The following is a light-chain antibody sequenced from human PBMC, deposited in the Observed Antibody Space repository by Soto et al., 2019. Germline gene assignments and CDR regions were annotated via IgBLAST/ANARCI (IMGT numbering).Light chain of an antibody. J-gene: IGLJ2*01. CDR3: CSYGGRTTRVR. V-gene: IGLV2-14*01. CDR2: AVS. Sequence: QSALTQPASVSGSPGQSIIISCTGTVSDVDTFRYFSWYQQHPGKAPKLTIYAVSHRPAGVSDRFSGPKSGNTASLTIPGLQAEDEADSCCCSYGGRTTRVRFGGGTKLTVL. CDR1: VSDVDTFRY.